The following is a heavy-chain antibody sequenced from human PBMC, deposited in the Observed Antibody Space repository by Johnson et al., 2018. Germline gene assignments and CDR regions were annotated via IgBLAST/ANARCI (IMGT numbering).Heavy chain of an antibody. CDR3: ARGYCSGGRCDGGGFDY. D-gene: IGHD2-15*01. V-gene: IGHV3-7*04. CDR1: EFALGRNW. CDR2: LNQAGRAT. J-gene: IGHJ4*02. Sequence: VQLGQAGGGLVEAGGSLGLWCVASEFALGRNWMSRARQSPWKGLEWVANLNQAGRATYYVDSVTGRFAISRDNTKNSLDLQMNSLKVEDTAVYYCARGYCSGGRCDGGGFDYWGQGTLVTVSS.